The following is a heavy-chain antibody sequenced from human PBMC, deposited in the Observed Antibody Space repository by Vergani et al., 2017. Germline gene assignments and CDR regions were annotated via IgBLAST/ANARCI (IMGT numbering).Heavy chain of an antibody. V-gene: IGHV3-73*02. CDR2: IRSTANSYAT. Sequence: EVQLVESGGGLVQPGGSLKLSCAASGFTFSGSAMHWVRQASGKGLEWVGRIRSTANSYATAYAASVKGRFTISRDDSKNTAYLQMNSLKTEDTAVYYCLLSGCYFDYYYMDVWGKGTTVTVSS. CDR3: LLSGCYFDYYYMDV. D-gene: IGHD6-19*01. J-gene: IGHJ6*03. CDR1: GFTFSGSA.